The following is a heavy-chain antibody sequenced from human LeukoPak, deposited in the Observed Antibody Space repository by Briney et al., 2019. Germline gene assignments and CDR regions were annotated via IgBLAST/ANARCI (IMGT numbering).Heavy chain of an antibody. CDR2: ISAYNGNT. J-gene: IGHJ6*02. Sequence: ASVKVSCKASGYTFTSYGISWVRQAPGQGLEWMGWISAYNGNTNYAQKLQGRVTMTTDTSTSTAYMELRSLRSDDTAVYYCATDRGYCSSTSCDYYYYYYGMDVWGQGTTVTVSS. D-gene: IGHD2-2*01. V-gene: IGHV1-18*01. CDR1: GYTFTSYG. CDR3: ATDRGYCSSTSCDYYYYYYGMDV.